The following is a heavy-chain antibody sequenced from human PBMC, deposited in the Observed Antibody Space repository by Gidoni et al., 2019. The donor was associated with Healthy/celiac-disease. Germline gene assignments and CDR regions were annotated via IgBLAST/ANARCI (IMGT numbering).Heavy chain of an antibody. D-gene: IGHD5-18*01. CDR3: ARDQSGYFQLIIDY. Sequence: QVQLVESGGGVVQPGRSLRLSCAASGFTFRSYAMHWVRQAPGKGLEWVAVISYDGSNKYYADSVKGRFTISRDNSKNTLYLQMNSLRAEDTAVYYCARDQSGYFQLIIDYWGQGTLVTVSS. V-gene: IGHV3-30-3*01. CDR2: ISYDGSNK. CDR1: GFTFRSYA. J-gene: IGHJ4*02.